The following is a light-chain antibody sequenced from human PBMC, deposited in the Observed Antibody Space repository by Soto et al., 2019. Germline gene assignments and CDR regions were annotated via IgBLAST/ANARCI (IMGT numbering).Light chain of an antibody. Sequence: QSVLTQPPSVSAAPGQKVTISCSGSNSNIENNFVYWYQQLPGAAPKLLIYENNKRPSGIPDRFSGSKSGTSATLDITGLQTGDEGLYFCGTWDVSLRGVFGGGTKLTVL. CDR3: GTWDVSLRGV. CDR2: ENN. J-gene: IGLJ3*02. CDR1: NSNIENNF. V-gene: IGLV1-51*02.